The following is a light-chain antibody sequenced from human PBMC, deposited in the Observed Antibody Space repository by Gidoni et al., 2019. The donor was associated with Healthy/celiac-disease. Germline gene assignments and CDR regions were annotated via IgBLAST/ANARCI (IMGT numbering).Light chain of an antibody. CDR1: QSVTSN. J-gene: IGKJ1*01. Sequence: EIVMTHSPATLSVSPGERATRSCRASQSVTSNLAWYQQKPGQAPRLLIYGASTRATGIPARFSGSGSGTEFTLTISSLQSEDFAVYYCQQYNNWLRTFGQGTKVEIK. CDR2: GAS. V-gene: IGKV3-15*01. CDR3: QQYNNWLRT.